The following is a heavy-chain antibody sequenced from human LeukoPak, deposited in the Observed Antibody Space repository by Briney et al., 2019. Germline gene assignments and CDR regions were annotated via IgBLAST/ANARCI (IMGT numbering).Heavy chain of an antibody. V-gene: IGHV1-2*02. CDR1: GGTFSSYA. Sequence: APVKVSCKASGGTFSSYAISWVRQAPGQGLEWMGWINPNSGGTNYAQKFQGRVTMTRDTSISTAYMELSRLRSDDTAVYYCARERIVVVPAAIGDAFDIWGQGTMVTVSS. CDR2: INPNSGGT. J-gene: IGHJ3*02. CDR3: ARERIVVVPAAIGDAFDI. D-gene: IGHD2-2*01.